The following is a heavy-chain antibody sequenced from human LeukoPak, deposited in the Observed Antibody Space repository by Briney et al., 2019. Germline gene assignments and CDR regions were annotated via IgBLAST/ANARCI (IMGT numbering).Heavy chain of an antibody. D-gene: IGHD3-22*01. V-gene: IGHV1-46*01. CDR1: GYTFTSYY. Sequence: ASVKVSCKASGYTFTSYYMHWVRQAPGQGLKWMGIINPTSGRTTYAQKFQGRVTMTRDTSTSTVYMELSNLRSDDTAVYFCVRDLVIVPAGYFDYWGQGTLVTVSS. CDR3: VRDLVIVPAGYFDY. CDR2: INPTSGRT. J-gene: IGHJ4*02.